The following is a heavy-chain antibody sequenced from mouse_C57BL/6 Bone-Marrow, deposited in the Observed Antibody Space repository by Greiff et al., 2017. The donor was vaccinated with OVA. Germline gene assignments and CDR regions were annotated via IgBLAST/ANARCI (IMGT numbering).Heavy chain of an antibody. D-gene: IGHD2-5*01. J-gene: IGHJ3*01. Sequence: VQLQESGPELVKPGASVKLSCKASGYTFTSYDINWVKQRPGQGLEWIGWIYPRDGSTKYNEKFKGKATLTVDTSSSTAYMELHSLTSEDSAVYFCARKAYYSNYVGFAYWGQGTLVTVSA. V-gene: IGHV1-85*01. CDR3: ARKAYYSNYVGFAY. CDR1: GYTFTSYD. CDR2: IYPRDGST.